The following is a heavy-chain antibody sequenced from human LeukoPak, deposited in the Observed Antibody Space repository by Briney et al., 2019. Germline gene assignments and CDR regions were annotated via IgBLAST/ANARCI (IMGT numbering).Heavy chain of an antibody. Sequence: GASVKVSCKASGYIFTSYGISWVRQAPGQGLEWMGWISAYNGNTNYAQKLQGRVTMTTDTSTSTAYMGLRSLRSDDTAVYYCARDGYYYDSSGYYVDHFDYWGQGTLVTVSS. CDR1: GYIFTSYG. CDR2: ISAYNGNT. J-gene: IGHJ4*02. D-gene: IGHD3-22*01. CDR3: ARDGYYYDSSGYYVDHFDY. V-gene: IGHV1-18*01.